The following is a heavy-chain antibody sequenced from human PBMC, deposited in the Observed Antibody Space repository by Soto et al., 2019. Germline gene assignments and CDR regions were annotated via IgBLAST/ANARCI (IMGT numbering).Heavy chain of an antibody. CDR1: GFTFSSYA. J-gene: IGHJ6*02. V-gene: IGHV3-30-3*01. CDR3: ARELGTTNGVSDYGMDV. CDR2: ISYDGSNK. D-gene: IGHD2-8*01. Sequence: PGGSLRLSCAASGFTFSSYAMHWVRQAPGKGLEWVAVISYDGSNKYYADSVKGRFTISRDNSKNTLYLQMNSLRAEDTAVYYCARELGTTNGVSDYGMDVWGQGTTVTVSS.